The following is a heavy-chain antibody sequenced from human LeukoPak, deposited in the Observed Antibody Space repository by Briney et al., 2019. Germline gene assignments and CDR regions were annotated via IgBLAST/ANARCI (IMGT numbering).Heavy chain of an antibody. Sequence: ASVKVSCKASGYTFTGYYMHWVRQAPGQGLEWMGWINPNSGGTNYAQKFQGRVTMTRDTSISTAYMVLSSLRSDDTAVYYCARCYCSATSCYYFDLWGQGTLVTVSS. J-gene: IGHJ4*02. V-gene: IGHV1-2*02. CDR3: ARCYCSATSCYYFDL. CDR2: INPNSGGT. D-gene: IGHD2-2*01. CDR1: GYTFTGYY.